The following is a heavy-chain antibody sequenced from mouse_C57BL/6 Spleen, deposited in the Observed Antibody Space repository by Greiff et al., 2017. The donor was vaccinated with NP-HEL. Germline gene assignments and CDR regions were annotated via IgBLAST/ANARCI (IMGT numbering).Heavy chain of an antibody. V-gene: IGHV1-26*01. J-gene: IGHJ2*01. D-gene: IGHD1-1*01. CDR1: GYTFTDYY. CDR2: INPNNGGT. CDR3: ARELYYGSSYHFDY. Sequence: EVQLQQSGPELVKPGASVKISCKASGYTFTDYYMNWVKQSHGKSLEWIGDINPNNGGTSYNQKFKGKATLTVDKSSSTAYMELRSLTSEDSAVYYCARELYYGSSYHFDYWGQGTTLTVSS.